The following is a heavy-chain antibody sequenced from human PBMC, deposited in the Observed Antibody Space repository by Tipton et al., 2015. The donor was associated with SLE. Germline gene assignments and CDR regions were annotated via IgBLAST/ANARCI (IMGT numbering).Heavy chain of an antibody. D-gene: IGHD3-22*01. CDR3: ARDLVNHYDSSGVSDY. Sequence: SLRLSCAASGFTFSLYWMSWLRQAPGKGLEWVASIKQRGSEEYYVDSVEGRFTISRDDAKNSLYLQMNSLRAEDTAVYYCARDLVNHYDSSGVSDYWGQGTQVTVSS. CDR2: IKQRGSEE. CDR1: GFTFSLYW. J-gene: IGHJ4*02. V-gene: IGHV3-7*01.